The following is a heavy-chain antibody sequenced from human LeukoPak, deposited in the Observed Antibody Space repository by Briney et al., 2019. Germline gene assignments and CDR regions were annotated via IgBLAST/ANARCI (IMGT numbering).Heavy chain of an antibody. Sequence: SETLSLTCTVSGGSISSYYWSWIRQPPGKGLEWIGYIYYSGSTNYNPSLKSRVTISVDTSKNQFSLKLSSVTAADTAVYYCARDLSYGQGYFDCWGQGTLVTVSS. J-gene: IGHJ4*02. D-gene: IGHD2/OR15-2a*01. V-gene: IGHV4-59*01. CDR1: GGSISSYY. CDR3: ARDLSYGQGYFDC. CDR2: IYYSGST.